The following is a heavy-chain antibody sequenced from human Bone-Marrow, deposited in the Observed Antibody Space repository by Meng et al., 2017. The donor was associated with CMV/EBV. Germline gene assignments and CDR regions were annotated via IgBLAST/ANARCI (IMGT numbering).Heavy chain of an antibody. Sequence: SVKVSCKASGGTFSSYAISWVRQAPGQGLEWMGRIIPILGIANYAQKFQGRVTITADKSTSTAYKELSSLRSEDTAVYYCASSGYSSSWYEVCYYGMDVWGQGTTVTVSS. CDR1: GGTFSSYA. V-gene: IGHV1-69*04. CDR2: IIPILGIA. D-gene: IGHD6-13*01. CDR3: ASSGYSSSWYEVCYYGMDV. J-gene: IGHJ6*02.